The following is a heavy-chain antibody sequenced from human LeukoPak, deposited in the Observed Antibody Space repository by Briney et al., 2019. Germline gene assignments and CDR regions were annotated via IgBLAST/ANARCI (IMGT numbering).Heavy chain of an antibody. CDR2: IYYSGST. V-gene: IGHV4-59*08. CDR1: GGSISNYY. J-gene: IGHJ4*02. Sequence: SETLSLTCTVSGGSISNYYWSWIRQPPGKGLEWIGYIYYSGSTNYNPSLKSRVTISVDTSKNQFSLKLSSVTAADTAVYYCARSYYYDSSGYSPIDYWGQGTLVTVSS. CDR3: ARSYYYDSSGYSPIDY. D-gene: IGHD3-22*01.